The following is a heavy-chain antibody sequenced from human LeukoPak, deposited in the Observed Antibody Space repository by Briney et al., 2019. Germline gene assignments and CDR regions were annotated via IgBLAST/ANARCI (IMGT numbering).Heavy chain of an antibody. D-gene: IGHD4-17*01. CDR2: LYSDGDT. V-gene: IGHV3-66*01. Sequence: PGGSLRLSCAASRLTVTNNYWHWVRQPPGKGPEWISILYSDGDTKYADSVKGRFTFSRDSSRNTLYLQMNGLRAEDTAVYYCTYGDYPLTYWGQGTLVSVSS. J-gene: IGHJ4*02. CDR3: TYGDYPLTY. CDR1: RLTVTNNY.